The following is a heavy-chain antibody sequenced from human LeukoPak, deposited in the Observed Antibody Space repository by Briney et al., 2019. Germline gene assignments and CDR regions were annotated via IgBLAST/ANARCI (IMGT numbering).Heavy chain of an antibody. Sequence: SETLSLTCTVSGDSINSGDYYWSWIRQPAGKGLEWIGRISSSGSTNYNPSLKSRATNTVVTSNNQFSLKLSSVTAANTGVYFWARCQYSYDSSGAFDIWGQGTMVTVSS. D-gene: IGHD3-22*01. CDR1: GDSINSGDYY. V-gene: IGHV4-61*02. J-gene: IGHJ3*02. CDR2: ISSSGST. CDR3: ARCQYSYDSSGAFDI.